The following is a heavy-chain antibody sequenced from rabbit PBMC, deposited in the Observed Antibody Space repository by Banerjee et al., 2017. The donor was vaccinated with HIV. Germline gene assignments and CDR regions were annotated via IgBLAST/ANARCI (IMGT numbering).Heavy chain of an antibody. CDR2: IYAGSSGST. V-gene: IGHV1S45*01. CDR3: ARGNTYLNWDL. J-gene: IGHJ6*01. CDR1: GFTLSSSYY. Sequence: QEQLVESGGGLVQPEGSLTLTCTASGFTLSSSYYMCWVRQAPGKGLEWIACIYAGSSGSTYYTSWAKGRFTISKSSSTTVTLQMTSLTDADTATYFCARGNTYLNWDLWGPGTLVTVS. D-gene: IGHD1-1*01.